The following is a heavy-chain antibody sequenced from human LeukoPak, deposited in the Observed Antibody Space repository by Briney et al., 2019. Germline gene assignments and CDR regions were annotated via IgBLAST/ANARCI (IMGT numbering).Heavy chain of an antibody. CDR1: GDSIRSSSYY. Sequence: PSETLSLTCTVSGDSIRSSSYYWSWIRQPAGKGLEWIGRIYTIGSTNYNPSLKSRVTISVDTSKNQFSLKLSSVTAADTAVYYCARGRWVPDYWGQGTLVTVSS. CDR3: ARGRWVPDY. J-gene: IGHJ4*02. D-gene: IGHD4/OR15-4a*01. CDR2: IYTIGST. V-gene: IGHV4-61*02.